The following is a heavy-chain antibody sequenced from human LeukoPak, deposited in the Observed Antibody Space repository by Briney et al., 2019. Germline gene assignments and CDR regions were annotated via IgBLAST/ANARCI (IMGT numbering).Heavy chain of an antibody. CDR1: GDSMSSFTW. J-gene: IGHJ6*03. D-gene: IGHD3-10*01. CDR2: IFHSEST. Sequence: SETLSLTCAVSGDSMSSFTWWSWVRQPPGKGLEWIGEIFHSESTNYNPSLKSRVTISVDTSKNQFSLRLTSVTAADTAVYYCARRFGRKFGERFYYYHYMDVWGKGTTVTISS. CDR3: ARRFGRKFGERFYYYHYMDV. V-gene: IGHV4-4*02.